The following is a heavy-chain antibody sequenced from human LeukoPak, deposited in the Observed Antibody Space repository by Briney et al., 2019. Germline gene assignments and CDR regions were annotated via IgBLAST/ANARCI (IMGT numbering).Heavy chain of an antibody. J-gene: IGHJ4*02. CDR2: INANSGDT. D-gene: IGHD3-10*01. CDR1: AYSFTGYF. Sequence: ASVKVSCKTSAYSFTGYFFHWIRQDPAQGLEWMGWINANSGDTNYAQQFQGRLTMTRDRSISTVYMELSRLRTDDTAVYYCARDCWGVDSWGQGTLVTVSS. V-gene: IGHV1-2*02. CDR3: ARDCWGVDS.